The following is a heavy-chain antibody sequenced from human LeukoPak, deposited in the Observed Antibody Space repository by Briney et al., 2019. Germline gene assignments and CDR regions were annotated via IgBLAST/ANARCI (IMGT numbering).Heavy chain of an antibody. V-gene: IGHV3-30*03. D-gene: IGHD3-3*01. J-gene: IGHJ4*02. CDR1: GFTFSRHG. Sequence: GGSLRLSCAPSGFTFSRHGMHWVRQAPGKGLEWVAIISNDGSRKYYAHSVEGRFTISRDNSKNTLYLQMDSLRAEDTAVYYCTRDRAWNYFDYWGQGTLVTVSS. CDR2: ISNDGSRK. CDR3: TRDRAWNYFDY.